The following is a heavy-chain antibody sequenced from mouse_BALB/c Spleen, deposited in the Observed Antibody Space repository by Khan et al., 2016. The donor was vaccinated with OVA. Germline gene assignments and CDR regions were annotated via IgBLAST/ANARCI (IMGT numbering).Heavy chain of an antibody. CDR3: LRGNDFLVY. CDR1: GYSFTVYY. CDR2: VNPNNGDT. Sequence: VQLKESGPDLVKPGSSVNISCKASGYSFTVYYMHWVKQSHGKSLECIGRVNPNNGDTTYNQKFKDKAILTVDKSSTTAYMELRSLTSEDSAVYYCLRGNDFLVYGGQGTLVTVSA. V-gene: IGHV1-18*01. D-gene: IGHD2-12*01. J-gene: IGHJ3*01.